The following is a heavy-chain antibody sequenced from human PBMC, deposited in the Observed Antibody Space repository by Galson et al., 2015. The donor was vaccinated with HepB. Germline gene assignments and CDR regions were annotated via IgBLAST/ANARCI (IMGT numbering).Heavy chain of an antibody. V-gene: IGHV3-48*01. D-gene: IGHD6-13*01. CDR3: ARDASGSIRYWFDF. J-gene: IGHJ4*02. CDR1: GFTFSTHS. Sequence: SLRLSCAASGFTFSTHSMSWVRQAPGKGLEWISHISGGSIDVTYADSVKGRFTISRDNAKKSLYLQMNSLRAEDTAVYYCARDASGSIRYWFDFSGQRILVTASS. CDR2: ISGGSIDV.